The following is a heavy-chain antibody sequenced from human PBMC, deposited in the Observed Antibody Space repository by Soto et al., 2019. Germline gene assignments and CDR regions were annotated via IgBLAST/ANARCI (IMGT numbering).Heavy chain of an antibody. CDR2: ISAHNGNT. CDR3: ARWVVGDSSGYYWFDP. CDR1: GYTFTSYA. J-gene: IGHJ5*02. V-gene: IGHV1-18*01. Sequence: ASVKVSCKASGYTFTSYAMHWVRQAPGQGLEWMGWISAHNGNTIYAQKLQGRVTMTTDTSTSTAYMELRSLRSDDTAVYYCARWVVGDSSGYYWFDPWGQGTLVTVSS. D-gene: IGHD3-22*01.